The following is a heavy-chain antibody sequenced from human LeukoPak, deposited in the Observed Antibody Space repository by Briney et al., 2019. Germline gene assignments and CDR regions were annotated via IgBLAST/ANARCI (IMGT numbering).Heavy chain of an antibody. D-gene: IGHD2-15*01. CDR1: GFTFSSYG. Sequence: GGSLRLSCAASGFTFSSYGMHWVRQAPGKGLERVAVISYDGSNKYYADSVKGRFTISRDNSKNTLYLQMNSLRAEDTAVYYCAKVGKEGYCSGGSCYSSNYFDYWGQGTLVTVSS. CDR2: ISYDGSNK. V-gene: IGHV3-30*18. J-gene: IGHJ4*02. CDR3: AKVGKEGYCSGGSCYSSNYFDY.